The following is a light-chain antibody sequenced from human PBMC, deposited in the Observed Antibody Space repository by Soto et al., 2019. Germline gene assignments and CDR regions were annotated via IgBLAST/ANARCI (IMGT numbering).Light chain of an antibody. CDR1: QRVLYSSNNKNY. Sequence: DGVRTKTKEYLVVSLGERATINCKSSQRVLYSSNNKNYLAWYQQKRGQPPKLLIHWAFIRESGVPDRFSGSGSGTDFTLTISSLQAEDVAVYYCQQYYSTPGTFGQGTKVAIK. CDR2: WAF. J-gene: IGKJ1*01. CDR3: QQYYSTPGT. V-gene: IGKV4-1*01.